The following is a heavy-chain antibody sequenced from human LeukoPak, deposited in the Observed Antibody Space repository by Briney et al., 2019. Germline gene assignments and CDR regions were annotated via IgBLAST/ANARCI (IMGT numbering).Heavy chain of an antibody. CDR1: GFTFSSYA. D-gene: IGHD2-2*01. CDR2: IFSDGST. Sequence: GGSLRLSCAASGFTFSSYAMTWVPKSPGKRLEWGSGIFSDGSTYYADSVKGRFSISRDNSKNTLYLQMNSLRAEDTAIYNCAKVFWNLPALATWDYWGQKAPVSASS. CDR3: AKVFWNLPALATWDY. J-gene: IGHJ4*02. V-gene: IGHV3-23*01.